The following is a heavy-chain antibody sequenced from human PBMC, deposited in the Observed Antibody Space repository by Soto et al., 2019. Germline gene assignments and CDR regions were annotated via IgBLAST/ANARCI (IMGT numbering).Heavy chain of an antibody. CDR2: IYYSGST. CDR1: GGSISSYY. CDR3: ARHYYSRVTHFDY. Sequence: SETLSLTCTVSGGSISSYYWSWIRQPPGKGLEWIGYIYYSGSTNYNPSLKSRVTILVDTSKNQFSLKLSSVTAADTAVYYCARHYYSRVTHFDYWGQGTLVTVSS. D-gene: IGHD1-26*01. V-gene: IGHV4-59*08. J-gene: IGHJ4*02.